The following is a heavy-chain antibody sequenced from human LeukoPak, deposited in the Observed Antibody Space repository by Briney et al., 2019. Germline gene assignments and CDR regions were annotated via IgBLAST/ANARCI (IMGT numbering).Heavy chain of an antibody. J-gene: IGHJ4*02. Sequence: GGSLRLSCAASGFTFTTNAMSWVRQAPRKGLEWVSAISGRTGGTYYADPVKGRFTISRDNSKSTLYLQMDSLRAEDTAVYYCAKCGNSGCHLIDYWGQGTLVTVSS. D-gene: IGHD5-12*01. CDR2: ISGRTGGT. CDR1: GFTFTTNA. CDR3: AKCGNSGCHLIDY. V-gene: IGHV3-23*01.